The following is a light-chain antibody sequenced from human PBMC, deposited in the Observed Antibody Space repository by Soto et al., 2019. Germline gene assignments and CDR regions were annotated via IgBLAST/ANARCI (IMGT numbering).Light chain of an antibody. Sequence: QSVLTQPASVSGSPGQSITISCTGTSSDVGGYNYVSWYQQHPGKAPKLMIYEVSNRPSGVSNRFSGSKSGITASLTISGLQAEDEADYFCRSYTSSRPLYVFVTGTKLNVL. CDR1: SSDVGGYNY. CDR3: RSYTSSRPLYV. V-gene: IGLV2-14*01. J-gene: IGLJ1*01. CDR2: EVS.